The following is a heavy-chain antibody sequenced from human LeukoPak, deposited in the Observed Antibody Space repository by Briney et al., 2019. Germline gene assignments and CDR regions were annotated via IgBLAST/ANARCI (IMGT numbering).Heavy chain of an antibody. CDR2: IYSSGST. CDR1: GGSISGYY. D-gene: IGHD5-24*01. Sequence: SETLSLTCTVSGGSISGYYWSWIRQPPGKGLEWIGYIYSSGSTNYSPSLESRVTISVDTSKNQFSLKLSSVTAADTAVYYCARAGFGATITSEYWGQGTLVTVSS. J-gene: IGHJ4*02. V-gene: IGHV4-59*12. CDR3: ARAGFGATITSEY.